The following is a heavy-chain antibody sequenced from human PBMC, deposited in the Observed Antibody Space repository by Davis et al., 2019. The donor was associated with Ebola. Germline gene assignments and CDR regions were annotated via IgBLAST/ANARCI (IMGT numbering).Heavy chain of an antibody. J-gene: IGHJ6*03. CDR1: SGSFSGYY. CDR2: INHSGST. D-gene: IGHD3-3*01. Sequence: PSETLSLTCAVYSGSFSGYYWTWIRQPPGKGLEWIGEINHSGSTNYNPSLKSRVTISVDTSKNQFSLKLTSVTAADTAVYYCARGGGWGLTILGYMDVWGRGTPVTVSS. V-gene: IGHV4-34*01. CDR3: ARGGGWGLTILGYMDV.